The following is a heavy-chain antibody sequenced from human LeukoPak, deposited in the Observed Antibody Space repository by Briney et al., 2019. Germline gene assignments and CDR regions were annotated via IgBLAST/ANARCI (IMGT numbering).Heavy chain of an antibody. CDR2: ISAYNGNT. V-gene: IGHV1-18*01. CDR3: ARALEWELRGLMVGAFDI. D-gene: IGHD1-26*01. Sequence: RASVKVSCKASGYTFTSYGISWVRQAPGQGLEWMGWISAYNGNTNYAQKLQGRVTMTTDTSTSTAYMELRSLRSDDTAVYYCARALEWELRGLMVGAFDIWGQGTMVTVSS. CDR1: GYTFTSYG. J-gene: IGHJ3*02.